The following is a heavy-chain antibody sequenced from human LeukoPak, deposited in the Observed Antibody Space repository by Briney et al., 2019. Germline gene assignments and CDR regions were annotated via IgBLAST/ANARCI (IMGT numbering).Heavy chain of an antibody. Sequence: PGGSLRLSCAASGFTFSSYWMSWVRQAPGKGLEWVANIKQDGSEKYYVDSVKGRFTISRDNAKNSLYLQMNSLRAEDTAVYYCARERFLEWLLYRSGMDVWGKGTTVTVSS. CDR1: GFTFSSYW. D-gene: IGHD3-3*01. J-gene: IGHJ6*03. V-gene: IGHV3-7*01. CDR2: IKQDGSEK. CDR3: ARERFLEWLLYRSGMDV.